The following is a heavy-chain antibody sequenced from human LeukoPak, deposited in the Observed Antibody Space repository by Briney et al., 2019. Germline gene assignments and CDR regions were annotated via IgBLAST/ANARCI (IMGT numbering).Heavy chain of an antibody. CDR2: MNPNSGNT. Sequence: VASVKVSCKASGYTFTSYDIHWVRQATGQGLEWMGWMNPNSGNTGYAQKFQGRVTMTRNTSISTAYMELSSLRFEDTAVYYCARGRAGIAARRVLADYWGQGTLVTVSS. D-gene: IGHD6-6*01. V-gene: IGHV1-8*01. J-gene: IGHJ4*02. CDR1: GYTFTSYD. CDR3: ARGRAGIAARRVLADY.